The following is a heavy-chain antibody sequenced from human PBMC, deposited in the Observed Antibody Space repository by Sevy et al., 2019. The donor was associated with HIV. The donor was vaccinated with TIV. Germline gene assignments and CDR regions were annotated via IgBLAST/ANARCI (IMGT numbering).Heavy chain of an antibody. D-gene: IGHD2-15*01. J-gene: IGHJ4*02. CDR3: ANLEDYSFPLDF. Sequence: GESLKISCAASGFAFSTYAMNWVRQAPGKGLEWVSSISNNGATTYYTDSVKDRFTISRDNSKNMVYLQMNSLRTEDTAVYDCANLEDYSFPLDFWGQGTLVTVSS. V-gene: IGHV3-23*01. CDR2: ISNNGATT. CDR1: GFAFSTYA.